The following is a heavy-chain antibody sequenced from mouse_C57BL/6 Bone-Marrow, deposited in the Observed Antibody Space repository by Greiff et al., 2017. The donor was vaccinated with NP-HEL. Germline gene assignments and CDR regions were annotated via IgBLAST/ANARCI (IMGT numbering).Heavy chain of an antibody. J-gene: IGHJ3*01. CDR1: GYTFTSYW. D-gene: IGHD2-4*01. Sequence: QVQLQQPGAELVKPGASVKMSCKASGYTFTSYWITWVKQRPGQGLEWIGDIYPGSGSTNYNEKFKSKATLTVDTSSSTAYMQLSSLTSEDSAVYYCARMEDYDYDGRGPWFAYWGQGTLVTVSA. V-gene: IGHV1-55*01. CDR2: IYPGSGST. CDR3: ARMEDYDYDGRGPWFAY.